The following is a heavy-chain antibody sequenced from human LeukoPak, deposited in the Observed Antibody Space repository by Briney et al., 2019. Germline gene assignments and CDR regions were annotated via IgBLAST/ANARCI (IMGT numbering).Heavy chain of an antibody. Sequence: GGSLRLSCAASGFTFNIYAMSWVRQAPGKGLEWVSGISGGGENTYYADTVKGRFTISRDNSKNTLYLQMGSLRAEDTAVYYCAEDVCGNYCSFDVWGQGTMVTVSS. J-gene: IGHJ3*01. CDR3: AEDVCGNYCSFDV. D-gene: IGHD1-26*01. CDR2: ISGGGENT. CDR1: GFTFNIYA. V-gene: IGHV3-23*01.